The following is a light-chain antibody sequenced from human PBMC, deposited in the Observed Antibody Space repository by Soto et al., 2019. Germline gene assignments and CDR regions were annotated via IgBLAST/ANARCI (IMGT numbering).Light chain of an antibody. CDR1: QSVSSN. CDR3: QQYNKWPLT. V-gene: IGKV3-15*01. Sequence: EIVMTQSPSTLSVSTGERATLSCRASQSVSSNLAWYHQKPGHAPRLLIYGASTRATGIPDRFSGSVSGTEFTLTISSLQSEDFAVYYCQQYNKWPLTFGGGTKVEIK. J-gene: IGKJ4*01. CDR2: GAS.